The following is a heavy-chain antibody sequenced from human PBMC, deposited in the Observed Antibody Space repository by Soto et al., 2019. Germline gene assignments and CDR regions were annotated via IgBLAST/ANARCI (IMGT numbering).Heavy chain of an antibody. D-gene: IGHD2-15*01. J-gene: IGHJ6*02. CDR2: ISYDGSNK. Sequence: QVQLVESGGGVVQPGRSLRLSCAASGFTFSSYAMHWVRQAPGKGLEWVAVISYDGSNKYYADSAKGRFTISRDNSKNTLYLQMNSLRAEDTAVYYCAKSGRGISPYYYYYGMDVWGQGTTVTVSS. CDR3: AKSGRGISPYYYYYGMDV. CDR1: GFTFSSYA. V-gene: IGHV3-30-3*01.